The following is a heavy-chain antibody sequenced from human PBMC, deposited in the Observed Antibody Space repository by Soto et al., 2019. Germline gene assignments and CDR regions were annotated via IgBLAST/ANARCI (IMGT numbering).Heavy chain of an antibody. Sequence: QVQLVQSGAEVKKPGASVKVSCKVSGYTLTELSMHWVRQAPGKGLEWMGGFDPEDGETIYAQKFQGRVTMTEDTSTDTAYMELSSLRSEDTAVYYCATGSRIVVRCLSYYYRIAVWGQGTTVTVSS. CDR3: ATGSRIVVRCLSYYYRIAV. CDR1: GYTLTELS. V-gene: IGHV1-24*01. CDR2: FDPEDGET. J-gene: IGHJ6*02. D-gene: IGHD2-2*01.